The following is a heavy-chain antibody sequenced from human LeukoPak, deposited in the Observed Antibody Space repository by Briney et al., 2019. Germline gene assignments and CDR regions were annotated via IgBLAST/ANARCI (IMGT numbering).Heavy chain of an antibody. D-gene: IGHD4-11*01. J-gene: IGHJ4*02. CDR3: AKDLQRTTITSTSFDY. V-gene: IGHV3-23*01. CDR1: GFTFSSYA. CDR2: TSGSGGNT. Sequence: GGSLRLSCAASGFTFSSYAMNWVRQAPGKGLEWVSGTSGSGGNTNFADSVKGRFTISRDNSNNTLYLQMNSLRAEDTAVYYCAKDLQRTTITSTSFDYWGQGTLVTVSS.